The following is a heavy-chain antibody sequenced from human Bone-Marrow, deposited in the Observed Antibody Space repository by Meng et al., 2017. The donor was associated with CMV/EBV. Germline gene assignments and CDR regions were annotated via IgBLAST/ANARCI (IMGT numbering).Heavy chain of an antibody. J-gene: IGHJ4*02. CDR1: GGSISSYY. Sequence: SETLSLTCTVSGGSISSYYWSWIRQPPGKGLEWIGSIYHSGSTYYNPSLKSRVTISVDTSKNQFSLKLSSVTAADTAVYYCARVRSDYDFWSGYYSVLWYFDYWGQATLVTVSS. CDR2: IYHSGST. D-gene: IGHD3-3*01. CDR3: ARVRSDYDFWSGYYSVLWYFDY. V-gene: IGHV4-59*08.